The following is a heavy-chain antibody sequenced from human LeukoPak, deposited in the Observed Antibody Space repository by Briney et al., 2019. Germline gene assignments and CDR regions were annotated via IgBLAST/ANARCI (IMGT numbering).Heavy chain of an antibody. CDR2: ISSSGSTI. J-gene: IGHJ4*02. V-gene: IGHV3-11*04. CDR1: GFTFSDYY. Sequence: GGSLRLSCAASGFTFSDYYMSWIRQAPGKGLEWVSYISSSGSTIYYADAVKGRFTIYRDNAKNSLYLKMNSLRAEDTAVYYCARGRLYSGCPDCDYWGQATLVTVSS. D-gene: IGHD1-26*01. CDR3: ARGRLYSGCPDCDY.